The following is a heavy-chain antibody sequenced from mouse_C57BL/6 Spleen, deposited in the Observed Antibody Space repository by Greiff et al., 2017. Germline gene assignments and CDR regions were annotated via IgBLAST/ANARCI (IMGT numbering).Heavy chain of an antibody. J-gene: IGHJ2*01. CDR1: GYSITSGYY. V-gene: IGHV3-6*01. Sequence: EVKLQESGPGLVKPSQSLSLTCSVTGYSITSGYYWNWIRQFPGNKLEWMGYISYDGSNNYNPSLKNRISITRDTSKNQFFLKLNSVTTEDTATYYCAGGGYWGQGTTLTVSS. CDR3: AGGGY. D-gene: IGHD1-1*02. CDR2: ISYDGSN.